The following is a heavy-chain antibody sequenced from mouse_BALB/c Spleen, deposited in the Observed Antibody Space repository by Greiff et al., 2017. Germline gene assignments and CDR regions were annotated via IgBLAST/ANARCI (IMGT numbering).Heavy chain of an antibody. CDR2: IWSGGST. CDR1: GFSLTSYG. CDR3: ARRPRSYAMDY. J-gene: IGHJ4*01. Sequence: VKVVESGPGLVQPSQSLSITCTVSGFSLTSYGVHWVRQSPGKGLEWLGVIWSGGSTDYNAAFISRLSISKDNSKSQVFFKMNSLQANDTAIYYCARRPRSYAMDYWGQGTSVTVSS. D-gene: IGHD2-10*02. V-gene: IGHV2-2*02.